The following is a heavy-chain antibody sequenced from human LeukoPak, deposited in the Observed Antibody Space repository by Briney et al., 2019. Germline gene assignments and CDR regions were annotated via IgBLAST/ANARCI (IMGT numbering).Heavy chain of an antibody. CDR1: GGSFGGYY. D-gene: IGHD3-3*01. J-gene: IGHJ5*02. CDR3: ARYTVPDYDFWSGYRFDP. Sequence: SETLSLTCAVYGGSFGGYYWSWIRQPPGKGLEWIGEINHSGSTNYNPSLKSRVTISVDTSKNQFSLKLSSVTAADTAVYYCARYTVPDYDFWSGYRFDPWGQGTLVTVSS. CDR2: INHSGST. V-gene: IGHV4-34*01.